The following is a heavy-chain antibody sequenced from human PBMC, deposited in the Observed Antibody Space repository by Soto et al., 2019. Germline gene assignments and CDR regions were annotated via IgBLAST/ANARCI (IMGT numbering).Heavy chain of an antibody. Sequence: QVQLVQSGAEVKKPGSSVKVSCKASGGTFSSYTISWVRQAPGQGLEWMGRIIPILGIANYAQKFQGRVTITADKSTSTAYMELGSLRSEDTAVYYCARDPGYCSGGSCANWFDPWGQGTLVTVSS. J-gene: IGHJ5*02. D-gene: IGHD2-15*01. CDR1: GGTFSSYT. CDR3: ARDPGYCSGGSCANWFDP. V-gene: IGHV1-69*08. CDR2: IIPILGIA.